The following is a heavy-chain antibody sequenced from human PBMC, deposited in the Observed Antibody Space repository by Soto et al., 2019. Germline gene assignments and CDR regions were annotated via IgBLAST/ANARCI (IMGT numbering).Heavy chain of an antibody. CDR1: CGSISSYY. CDR3: ARGRGSMVLYYLDY. D-gene: IGHD3-10*01. Sequence: SSETLSLTCTVSCGSISSYYWSWIRQPPGKGLEWIGYIYYSGSTNYNPSLKSRVTISVDTSKNQFSLKLSSVTAADTAVYYYARGRGSMVLYYLDYWGQGALVTVSS. J-gene: IGHJ4*02. V-gene: IGHV4-59*01. CDR2: IYYSGST.